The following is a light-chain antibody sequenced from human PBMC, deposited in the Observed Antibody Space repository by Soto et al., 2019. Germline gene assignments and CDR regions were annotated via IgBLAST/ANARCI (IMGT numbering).Light chain of an antibody. CDR3: QQYDSSPVT. Sequence: EIVLTQSPGTLSLSPGERATLSCRASQSVSSSYLAWYQQKPGQAPRLLIYGASSRATGIPDRFSGSGSGTDFTLTIGRLEPEDFAVYYCQQYDSSPVTLGQGTKVEIK. V-gene: IGKV3-20*01. J-gene: IGKJ1*01. CDR2: GAS. CDR1: QSVSSSY.